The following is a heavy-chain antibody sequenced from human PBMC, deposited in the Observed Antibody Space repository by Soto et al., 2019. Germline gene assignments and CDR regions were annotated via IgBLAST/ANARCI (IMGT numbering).Heavy chain of an antibody. CDR1: GFTFSSYA. V-gene: IGHV3-30-3*01. CDR3: ARAIGDFWSGYNYYYVMDV. J-gene: IGHJ6*02. Sequence: QVQLVESGGGVVQPGRSLRLSCAASGFTFSSYAMHWVRQAPGKGLEWVAVISYDGSNKYYADSVKGRFTISRDNSKNPLYLQMNSLRADDTAVYYCARAIGDFWSGYNYYYVMDVWGQGTTVTVSS. D-gene: IGHD3-3*01. CDR2: ISYDGSNK.